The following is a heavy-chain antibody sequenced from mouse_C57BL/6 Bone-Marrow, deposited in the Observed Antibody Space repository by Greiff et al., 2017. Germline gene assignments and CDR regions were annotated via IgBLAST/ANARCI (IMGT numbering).Heavy chain of an antibody. CDR3: ARPLYYYGSSGFAY. J-gene: IGHJ3*01. CDR1: GYTFTSYW. Sequence: VQLQQPGAELVKPGASVKLSCKASGYTFTSYWMHWVKQRPGQGLEWIGMIHPNSGSTNYNEKFKSKATLTVDKSSSTAYMQLSSLTSDDSAVYYCARPLYYYGSSGFAYWGQGTLVTVSA. D-gene: IGHD1-1*01. V-gene: IGHV1-64*01. CDR2: IHPNSGST.